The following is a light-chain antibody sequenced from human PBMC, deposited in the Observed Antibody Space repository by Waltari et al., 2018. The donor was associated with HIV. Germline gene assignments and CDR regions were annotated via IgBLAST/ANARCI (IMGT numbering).Light chain of an antibody. J-gene: IGLJ3*02. CDR1: SGYSNYK. CDR3: GADHGSGSNFVRV. CDR2: VGTGGIVG. V-gene: IGLV9-49*01. Sequence: QPVLTQPPSASASLGASVTLTCTLSSGYSNYKVDWYQQRPGKGPRFVMRVGTGGIVGSKGDGIPDCFSVLGSGLNRYLTIKNIQEEDESDYHCGADHGSGSNFVRVFGGGTKLTVL.